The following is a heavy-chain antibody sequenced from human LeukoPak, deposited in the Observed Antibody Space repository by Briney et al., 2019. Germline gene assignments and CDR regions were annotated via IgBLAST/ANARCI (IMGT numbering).Heavy chain of an antibody. V-gene: IGHV1-2*02. J-gene: IGHJ2*01. CDR3: AQAGATVNPTWWYFDL. CDR1: GYTFTGYY. CDR2: INPNSGGT. D-gene: IGHD6-25*01. Sequence: GASVKVSCKASGYTFTGYYMHWVRQAPGQGLEWMVWINPNSGGTNYAQKFQGRVTMTRDTSISTAYMELSRLRSDDTAVYYCAQAGATVNPTWWYFDLWGRGTLVTVSS.